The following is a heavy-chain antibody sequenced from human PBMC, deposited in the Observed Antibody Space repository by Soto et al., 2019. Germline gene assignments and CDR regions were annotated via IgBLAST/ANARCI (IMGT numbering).Heavy chain of an antibody. CDR2: IYSGGSS. Sequence: GGSLRLSCTTSGFTVSSSHMTWVRQAPGKGLEWVSVIYSGGSSYYAVSVQGRFTISRDNSKNTVYLQMNSLRGEDTAMYYCARLGPYGSESYSFSYNWFEPWGQGTQVTVSS. CDR3: ARLGPYGSESYSFSYNWFEP. D-gene: IGHD3-10*01. V-gene: IGHV3-53*01. CDR1: GFTVSSSH. J-gene: IGHJ5*02.